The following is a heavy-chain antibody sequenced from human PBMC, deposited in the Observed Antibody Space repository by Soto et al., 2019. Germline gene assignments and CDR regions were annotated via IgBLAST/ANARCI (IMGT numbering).Heavy chain of an antibody. J-gene: IGHJ4*02. Sequence: ASVKVSCKASGYTFTSYYMHWVRQAPGQGLEWMGIINPSGGSTRYAQKFQGRVTMTRDTSKSTVYMEMSSMRSEDTAVYYCARDHAIAVAGTTFSEGDDYWGQGTMVAVSA. CDR1: GYTFTSYY. D-gene: IGHD6-19*01. CDR2: INPSGGST. V-gene: IGHV1-46*01. CDR3: ARDHAIAVAGTTFSEGDDY.